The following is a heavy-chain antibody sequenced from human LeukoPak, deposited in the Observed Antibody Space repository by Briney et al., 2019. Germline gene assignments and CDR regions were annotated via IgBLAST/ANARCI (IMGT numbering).Heavy chain of an antibody. CDR2: ISSSSSYI. J-gene: IGHJ4*02. Sequence: PGGSLRLSCAASRFTFSSYSMNWVRQAPGKGLEWVSSISSSSSYIYYADSVKGRFTISRDNAKNSLYLQMNSLRAEDTAVYYCATTLNANGAGVANDYWGQGTLVTVSS. CDR3: ATTLNANGAGVANDY. CDR1: RFTFSSYS. D-gene: IGHD3-3*01. V-gene: IGHV3-21*01.